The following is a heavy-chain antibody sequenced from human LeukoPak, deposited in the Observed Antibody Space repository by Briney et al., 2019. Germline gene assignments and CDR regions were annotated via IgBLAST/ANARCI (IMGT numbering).Heavy chain of an antibody. Sequence: GGSLRLSCAASEFTFSSYTINWVRQAPGKGLEWVAVISYDGSNKYYADSVKGRFTISRDNSKNTLYLQMNSLRAEDTAVYYCAKELPSARAQWELLRWEFDYWGQGTLVTVSS. D-gene: IGHD1-26*01. CDR1: EFTFSSYT. J-gene: IGHJ4*02. CDR2: ISYDGSNK. CDR3: AKELPSARAQWELLRWEFDY. V-gene: IGHV3-30*18.